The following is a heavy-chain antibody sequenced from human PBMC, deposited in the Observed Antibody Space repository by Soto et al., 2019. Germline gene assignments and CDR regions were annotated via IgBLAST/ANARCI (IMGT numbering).Heavy chain of an antibody. J-gene: IGHJ6*03. CDR1: GGSFSGYY. CDR3: ARGKKYYYYMDV. Sequence: LSLTCAVYGGSFSGYYWSWIRQPPGKGLEWIGEINHSGSTNYNPSLKSRVTISVDTSKNQFSLKLSSVTAADTAVYYCARGKKYYYYMDVWGKGTTVTVSS. CDR2: INHSGST. V-gene: IGHV4-34*01.